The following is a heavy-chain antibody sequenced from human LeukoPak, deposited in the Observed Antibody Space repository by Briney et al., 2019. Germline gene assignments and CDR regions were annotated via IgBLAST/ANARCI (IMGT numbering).Heavy chain of an antibody. J-gene: IGHJ4*02. CDR2: INPSSGST. Sequence: ASVKVSCKASGYTFTSYYMHWVRQAPGQGLEWMGIINPSSGSTSYAQKFQGRVTMTRDTSTSTVYMELSSLRSEDTAVYYCARDRPSTRPVGGFDYWGQGTLVTVSS. CDR3: ARDRPSTRPVGGFDY. V-gene: IGHV1-46*01. CDR1: GYTFTSYY. D-gene: IGHD2-15*01.